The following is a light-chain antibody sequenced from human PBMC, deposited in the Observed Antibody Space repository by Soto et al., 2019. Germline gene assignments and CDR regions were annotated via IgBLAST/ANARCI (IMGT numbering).Light chain of an antibody. Sequence: ELGLTQSPGTLSLSPGARATLSCRASQSVTSSFLAWYQQKPGQAPSLLNYGASTMASGTRDRFSGSGSGTDFTLTSSRLEPEDFAVYVCEQYGSSLALTVGGGTKVEIK. CDR3: EQYGSSLALT. CDR1: QSVTSSF. V-gene: IGKV3-20*01. J-gene: IGKJ4*01. CDR2: GAS.